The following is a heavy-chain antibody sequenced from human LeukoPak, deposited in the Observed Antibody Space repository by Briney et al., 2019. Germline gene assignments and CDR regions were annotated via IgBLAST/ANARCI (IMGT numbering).Heavy chain of an antibody. CDR2: ISYDGSNK. CDR1: GFTFSSYG. V-gene: IGHV3-30*18. CDR3: AKDPLIRSYGLFDY. J-gene: IGHJ4*02. D-gene: IGHD5-18*01. Sequence: PGGSLRPSCSASGFTFSSYGMHWVRQAPGKGLEWVAVISYDGSNKYYADSVKGRFTISRDNSKNTLYLQMNSLRAEDTAVYYCAKDPLIRSYGLFDYWGQGTLVTVSS.